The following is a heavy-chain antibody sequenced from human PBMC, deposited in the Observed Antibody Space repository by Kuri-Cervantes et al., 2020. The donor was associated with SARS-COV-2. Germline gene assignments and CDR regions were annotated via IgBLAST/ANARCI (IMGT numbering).Heavy chain of an antibody. D-gene: IGHD2-21*01. Sequence: LSLTCTVSGGSISSSSYYWGWIRQPPGKGLEWVAVISNDGSNKNYTDSVKGRFTISRDNSKNTLYLQMNSLRTEDTAVFYCARERVGVPDYWGQGTQVTVSS. CDR1: GGSISSSS. V-gene: IGHV3-30-3*01. CDR3: ARERVGVPDY. CDR2: ISNDGSNK. J-gene: IGHJ4*02.